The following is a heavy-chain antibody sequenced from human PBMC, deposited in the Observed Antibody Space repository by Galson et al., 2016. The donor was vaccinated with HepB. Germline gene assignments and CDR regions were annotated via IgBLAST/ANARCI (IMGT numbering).Heavy chain of an antibody. CDR2: ISGSGDIT. CDR3: AKGGYYGSGVPWGFDY. D-gene: IGHD3-10*01. J-gene: IGHJ4*02. V-gene: IGHV3-23*01. Sequence: LRLSCAASGFTFNTYAMSWVRQAPGKGLEWVPSISGSGDITYNADSVKGRFTISRDNPKHTVYLQMNSLRVEDTAVYYCAKGGYYGSGVPWGFDYWGQGTLVTVSS. CDR1: GFTFNTYA.